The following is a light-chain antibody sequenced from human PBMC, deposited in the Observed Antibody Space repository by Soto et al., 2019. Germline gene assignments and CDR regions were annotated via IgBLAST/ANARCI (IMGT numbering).Light chain of an antibody. J-gene: IGLJ1*01. CDR3: SSYTSSSTLPPYV. CDR2: DVS. V-gene: IGLV2-14*01. Sequence: QSVLTQPASVSGSPGQSITISCTGTSSYVGGYNYVSWYQQHPGKAPKLMIYDVSNRPSGVSNRFSGSKSGNTASLTISGLQAEDEADYYCSSYTSSSTLPPYVFATGTKLTVL. CDR1: SSYVGGYNY.